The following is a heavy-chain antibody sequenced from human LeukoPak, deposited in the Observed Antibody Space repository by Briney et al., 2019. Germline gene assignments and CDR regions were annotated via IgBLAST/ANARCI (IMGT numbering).Heavy chain of an antibody. Sequence: GGSLRLSCAASGFTFSSYAMIWVRQAPGMGLEWVSAISGSGGNTYYADSVEGRFTISRDNSQNTLDLQMNSLRAEDTAVYYCAKTAGYSSSWADYWGQGTLVTVSS. J-gene: IGHJ4*02. CDR3: AKTAGYSSSWADY. CDR1: GFTFSSYA. D-gene: IGHD6-13*01. V-gene: IGHV3-23*01. CDR2: ISGSGGNT.